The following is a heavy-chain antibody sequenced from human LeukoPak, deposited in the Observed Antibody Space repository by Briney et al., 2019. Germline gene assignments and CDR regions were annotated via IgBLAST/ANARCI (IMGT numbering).Heavy chain of an antibody. CDR2: IYYSGST. CDR3: ASMSGTLSNAVFDY. V-gene: IGHV4-39*01. Sequence: SETLSLTCTVSGGSISSSSYYWGWIRQPPGKGLEWIGSIYYSGSTYYDPSLKSRVTISVDTSKNQFSLKLSSVTAADTAVYYCASMSGTLSNAVFDYWGQGTLVTVSS. D-gene: IGHD1-7*01. CDR1: GGSISSSSYY. J-gene: IGHJ4*02.